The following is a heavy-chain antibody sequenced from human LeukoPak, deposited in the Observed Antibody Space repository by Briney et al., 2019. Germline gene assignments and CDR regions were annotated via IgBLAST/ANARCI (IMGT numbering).Heavy chain of an antibody. Sequence: PGGSLRLSCAASGFTFSSYSMNWVRQAPGKGLEWVSSISSSSSYIYYADSVKGRFTISRDNAKNSLYLQMNSLRAEDTAVYYCARFHGFLEWPYDYWGQGTLVTVSS. CDR1: GFTFSSYS. J-gene: IGHJ4*02. V-gene: IGHV3-21*01. CDR3: ARFHGFLEWPYDY. CDR2: ISSSSSYI. D-gene: IGHD3-3*01.